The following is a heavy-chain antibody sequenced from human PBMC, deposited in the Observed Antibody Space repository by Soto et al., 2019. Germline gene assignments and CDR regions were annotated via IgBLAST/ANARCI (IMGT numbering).Heavy chain of an antibody. J-gene: IGHJ5*02. CDR3: AHDTYYYGSGSPLFDP. CDR2: IYWDDDK. Sequence: QITLKESGPTLVKPTQTLTLTYTFSGFSLSTSGVGVGWIRQPPGKALEWLALIYWDDDKRYSPSLKSRLTITKDTSKNQVVLTMTNMDPVDTATYYCAHDTYYYGSGSPLFDPWGQGTLVTVSS. D-gene: IGHD3-10*01. V-gene: IGHV2-5*02. CDR1: GFSLSTSGVG.